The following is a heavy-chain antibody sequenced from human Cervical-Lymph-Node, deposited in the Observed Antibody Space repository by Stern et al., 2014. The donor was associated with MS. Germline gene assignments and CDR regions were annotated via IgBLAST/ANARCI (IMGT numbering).Heavy chain of an antibody. D-gene: IGHD4-11*01. CDR2: INRNSGGA. CDR3: ATIDYSDYKDY. Sequence: VQLVESGAEVKKPGASVKVSCQASGYTFTGYYYLHWVRQAPRQGLERVGRINRNSGGANYAQKFQGRVTMTRATSINTVYMELSRLMSDDTAVYYCATIDYSDYKDYWGQGTLVTVSS. V-gene: IGHV1-2*06. CDR1: GYTFTGYYY. J-gene: IGHJ4*02.